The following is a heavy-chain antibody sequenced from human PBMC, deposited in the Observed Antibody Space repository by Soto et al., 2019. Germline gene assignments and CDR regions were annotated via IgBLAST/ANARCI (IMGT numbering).Heavy chain of an antibody. CDR3: ARQIGRIAAAGTFWFDP. V-gene: IGHV4-59*08. CDR1: GGSISSYY. J-gene: IGHJ5*02. Sequence: SETLSLTCTVSGGSISSYYWSWIRQPPGKGLEWIGYIYYSGSTNYNPSLKSRVTISVDTSKNHFSLKLSSVTAADTAVYYCARQIGRIAAAGTFWFDPWGQGTLVTVSS. CDR2: IYYSGST. D-gene: IGHD6-13*01.